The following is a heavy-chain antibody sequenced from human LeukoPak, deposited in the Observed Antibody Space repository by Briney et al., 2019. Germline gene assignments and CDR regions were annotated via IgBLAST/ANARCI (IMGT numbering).Heavy chain of an antibody. Sequence: ASVKVSCKTSGYSFTAHYIHWVRQAPGQALQWLAYIECGAGDTNYAQPFQGRVTVTRDKSINTAYLELSSLTFDDTAIYYCVRDPREPANDLDYWGRGTLVTVSS. D-gene: IGHD1-1*01. CDR3: VRDPREPANDLDY. V-gene: IGHV1-2*02. CDR2: IECGAGDT. J-gene: IGHJ4*01. CDR1: GYSFTAHY.